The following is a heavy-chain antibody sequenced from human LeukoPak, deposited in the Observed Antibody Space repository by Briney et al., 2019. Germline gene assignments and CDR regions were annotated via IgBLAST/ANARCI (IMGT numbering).Heavy chain of an antibody. Sequence: SVKVSCKSSGGTFSSYGISWERQAPGQGLEWMGEIIPIFGTANYAQKFQGRVTITADESTSTAYMELSSLRSEDTAVYYCASGAYYDSSGYSFEYWGQGTLVTVSS. J-gene: IGHJ4*02. CDR3: ASGAYYDSSGYSFEY. CDR1: GGTFSSYG. CDR2: IIPIFGTA. D-gene: IGHD3-22*01. V-gene: IGHV1-69*13.